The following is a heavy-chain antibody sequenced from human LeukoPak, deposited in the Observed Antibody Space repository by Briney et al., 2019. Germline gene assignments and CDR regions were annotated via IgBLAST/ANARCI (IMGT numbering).Heavy chain of an antibody. V-gene: IGHV3-23*01. CDR1: GFTFRIHA. CDR2: ISVSGATT. Sequence: PGGSLRLSCAASGFTFRIHAMSWVRQAPGKGLEWVSSISVSGATTYYADSVKGRFTISRDDSKNTLYLQMNSLRAEDTSVYYCTSLWEVPGTDFWGQGTLVTVSS. CDR3: TSLWEVPGTDF. D-gene: IGHD1-26*01. J-gene: IGHJ4*02.